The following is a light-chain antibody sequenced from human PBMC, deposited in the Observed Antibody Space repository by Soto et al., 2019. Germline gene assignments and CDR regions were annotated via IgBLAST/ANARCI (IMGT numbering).Light chain of an antibody. CDR1: RSISSF. CDR2: GAS. CDR3: QHYNSYSEA. V-gene: IGKV3-15*01. J-gene: IGKJ1*01. Sequence: EIVMTQSPATLSVSPGERATLSCRASRSISSFLAWYQQKPGQAPRLLIYGASTRATGVPARFSGSGSGTEFTLTISSLQPDDFATYYCQHYNSYSEAFGQGTKVDI.